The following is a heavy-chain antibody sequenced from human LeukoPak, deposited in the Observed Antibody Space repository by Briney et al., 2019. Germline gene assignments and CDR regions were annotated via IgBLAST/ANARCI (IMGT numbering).Heavy chain of an antibody. D-gene: IGHD3-3*01. V-gene: IGHV4-39*01. CDR1: GGSISSSSYY. Sequence: SETLSLTCTVSGGSISSSSYYWGWIRQPPGKGLEWIGSIYYSGSTYYNPSLKSRVTISVDTSKNQFSLKLSSVTAADTAVYCCARRFNDFWSGYGYAFDIWGQGTMVTVSS. CDR2: IYYSGST. J-gene: IGHJ3*02. CDR3: ARRFNDFWSGYGYAFDI.